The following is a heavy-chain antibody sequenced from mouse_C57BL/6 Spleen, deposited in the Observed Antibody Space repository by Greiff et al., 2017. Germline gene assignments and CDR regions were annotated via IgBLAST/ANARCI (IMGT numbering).Heavy chain of an antibody. D-gene: IGHD1-1*01. J-gene: IGHJ4*01. CDR3: ARHSSSSGDAMDY. CDR1: GYTFTDYN. CDR2: INPNNGGT. V-gene: IGHV1-22*01. Sequence: EVQLQQSGPELVKPGASVKMSCKASGYTFTDYNMHWVKQSHGKSLERIGYINPNNGGTSYNQKFKGKATLTVNKSSSTAYMELRSLTSEDSAVYYCARHSSSSGDAMDYWGQGTSVTVAS.